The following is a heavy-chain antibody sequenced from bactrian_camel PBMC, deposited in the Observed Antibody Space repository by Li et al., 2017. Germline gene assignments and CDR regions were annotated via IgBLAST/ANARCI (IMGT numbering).Heavy chain of an antibody. Sequence: HVQLVESGGGSAQAGGSLRLSCVRSGAISDNYCVGWFRKRPGKAREGIATIYTGGHRTMYADSVKGRFTISLDVDKNTLYLQMDNLRPTDTAMYYCSADSREWLLIPRYDWWGQGTQVTVS. CDR2: IYTGGHRT. D-gene: IGHD2*01. CDR1: GAISDNYC. V-gene: IGHV3S63*01. CDR3: SADSREWLLIPRYDW. J-gene: IGHJ4*01.